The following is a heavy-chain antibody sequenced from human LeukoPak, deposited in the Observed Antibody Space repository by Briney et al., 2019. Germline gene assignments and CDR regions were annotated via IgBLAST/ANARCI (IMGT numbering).Heavy chain of an antibody. CDR2: MNPNSGNT. CDR1: GYTFTRYD. D-gene: IGHD6-13*01. CDR3: AGISAEQGSDY. Sequence: ASVNVSCKASGYTFTRYDINWVRQATGQGLEWMGWMNPNSGNTGYAQKFQGRVTMTRNTSISTAYMELSSLRSEDTAVYYCAGISAEQGSDYWGQGTLVTVSS. V-gene: IGHV1-8*01. J-gene: IGHJ4*01.